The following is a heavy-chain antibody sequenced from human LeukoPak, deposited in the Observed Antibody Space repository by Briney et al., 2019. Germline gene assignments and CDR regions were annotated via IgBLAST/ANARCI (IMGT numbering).Heavy chain of an antibody. Sequence: SVKVSCKASGGTFSSYAVSWVRQTPGQGLEWLGGIIPVFGTTTYAQKFQAKVTMTADKSTNTAYLEISSLTSDDTAVYYCARCSPGDSSNFYAVLQYWGQGAQVTVST. V-gene: IGHV1-69*06. D-gene: IGHD3-22*01. CDR3: ARCSPGDSSNFYAVLQY. CDR1: GGTFSSYA. J-gene: IGHJ4*02. CDR2: IIPVFGTT.